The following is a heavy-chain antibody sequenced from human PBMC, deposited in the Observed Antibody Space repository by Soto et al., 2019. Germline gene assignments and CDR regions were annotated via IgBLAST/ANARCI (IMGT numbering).Heavy chain of an antibody. D-gene: IGHD6-6*01. CDR1: GDTFSSYA. Sequence: ASVKVSCKASGDTFSSYAISWVRQAPGQGLEWMGGIIPIFGTANYAQKFQGRVTITADESTSTAYMELSSLRSEDTAVYYCASYEYSSSTLDYWGQGTLVTVSS. J-gene: IGHJ4*02. CDR3: ASYEYSSSTLDY. V-gene: IGHV1-69*13. CDR2: IIPIFGTA.